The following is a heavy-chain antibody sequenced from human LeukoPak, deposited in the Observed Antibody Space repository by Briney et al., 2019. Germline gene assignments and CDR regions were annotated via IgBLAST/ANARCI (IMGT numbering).Heavy chain of an antibody. CDR1: GYTFTGYY. J-gene: IGHJ6*02. CDR3: AREGTMIVVVITTSYYHGMDV. Sequence: ASVKVSCKASGYTFTGYYMHWVRQAPGQGLEWMGWINPNSGGTNYAQKFQGRVTMTRDTSISTAYMELSRLRSDDTAVYYCAREGTMIVVVITTSYYHGMDVWGQGTTVTVSS. V-gene: IGHV1-2*02. D-gene: IGHD3-22*01. CDR2: INPNSGGT.